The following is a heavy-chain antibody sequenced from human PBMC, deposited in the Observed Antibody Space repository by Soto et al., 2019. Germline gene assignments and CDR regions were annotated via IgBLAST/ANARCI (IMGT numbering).Heavy chain of an antibody. V-gene: IGHV1-69*12. J-gene: IGHJ4*02. CDR3: ARDGGVYDYSPFDY. Sequence: QVQLVQSGAEVKKPGPSVKVSCKASGGTFSSYAISWVRQAPGQGLEWMGGIIPIFGTADYAQKFQGRVTITADECTSTAYMDLSSLRSEDTAMYYCARDGGVYDYSPFDYWGQGTLVTVSS. CDR1: GGTFSSYA. CDR2: IIPIFGTA. D-gene: IGHD4-4*01.